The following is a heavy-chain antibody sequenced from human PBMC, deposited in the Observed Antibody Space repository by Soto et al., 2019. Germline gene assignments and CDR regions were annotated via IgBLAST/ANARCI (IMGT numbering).Heavy chain of an antibody. D-gene: IGHD3-10*01. CDR2: ISYDGSNK. J-gene: IGHJ4*02. Sequence: QVQLVESGGGGVQPGRSLRLSCAASGFTFSSYARHWVRQAPGKGLEWVAVISYDGSNKYYADSVKGRFTISRDNSKNTLYLQMNSLRAEDTAVYYCARGGGWGLFGEFILWGQGTLVTVSS. V-gene: IGHV3-30-3*01. CDR3: ARGGGWGLFGEFIL. CDR1: GFTFSSYA.